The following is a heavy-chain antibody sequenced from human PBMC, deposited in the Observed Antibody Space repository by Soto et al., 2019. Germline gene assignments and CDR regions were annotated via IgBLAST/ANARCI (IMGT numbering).Heavy chain of an antibody. CDR2: INPSGGST. J-gene: IGHJ4*02. CDR1: GYTFTSYY. Sequence: GASVKVSCKASGYTFTSYYMHWVRQAPGQGLEWMGIINPSGGSTSYAQKFQGRVTMTRDTSTSTVYMELSSLRSEDTAVYYCARDRAYGGGYNYNFDYWGQGTLVTVSS. D-gene: IGHD5-12*01. V-gene: IGHV1-46*01. CDR3: ARDRAYGGGYNYNFDY.